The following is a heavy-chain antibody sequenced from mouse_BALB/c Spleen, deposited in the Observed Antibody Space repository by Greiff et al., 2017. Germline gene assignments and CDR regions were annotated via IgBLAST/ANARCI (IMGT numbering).Heavy chain of an antibody. D-gene: IGHD2-2*01. CDR2: IHYSGST. CDR3: AIWLRRGAWFAY. Sequence: EVQLQQSGPDLVKPSQSLSLTCTVTGYSITSGYSWHWIRQFPGNKLEWMGYIHYSGSTNYNPSLKSRISITRDTSKNQFFLQSNSVTTEDTATYYCAIWLRRGAWFAYWGQGTLVTVSA. J-gene: IGHJ3*01. V-gene: IGHV3-1*02. CDR1: GYSITSGYS.